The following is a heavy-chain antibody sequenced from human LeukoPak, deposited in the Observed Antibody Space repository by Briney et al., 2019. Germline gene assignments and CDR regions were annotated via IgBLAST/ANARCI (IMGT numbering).Heavy chain of an antibody. V-gene: IGHV3-30-3*01. Sequence: GGSLRLSCAASGFTFSSYAMHWVRQAPGKGLEWVAVISYDGSNKYYADSVKGRFTISRDNSKNTLYLQMNSLRAEDTVVYYCARASIEPPYYGMDVWGQGTTVTVSS. D-gene: IGHD6-6*01. CDR2: ISYDGSNK. J-gene: IGHJ6*02. CDR3: ARASIEPPYYGMDV. CDR1: GFTFSSYA.